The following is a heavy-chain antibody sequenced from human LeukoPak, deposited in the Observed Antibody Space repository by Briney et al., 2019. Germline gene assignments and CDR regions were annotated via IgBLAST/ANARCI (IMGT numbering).Heavy chain of an antibody. CDR1: GGTFSSYA. J-gene: IGHJ3*02. D-gene: IGHD1-1*01. Sequence: SVKVSCKASGGTFSSYAISWVRQAPGQGLEWMGGIIPIFGTANYAQKFQGRVTITTDESTSTAYMELVRLTSEDTAVYYCATDRLEIYALHIWGQGTAVTVSS. CDR2: IIPIFGTA. CDR3: ATDRLEIYALHI. V-gene: IGHV1-69*05.